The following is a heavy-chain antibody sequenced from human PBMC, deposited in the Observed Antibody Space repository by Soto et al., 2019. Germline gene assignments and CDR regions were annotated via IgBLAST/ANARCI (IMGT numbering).Heavy chain of an antibody. CDR1: GVTFSNYA. V-gene: IGHV3-23*01. CDR2: ISGSGGRS. D-gene: IGHD3-16*01. CDR3: AKAYFVWSSEQPYYFDY. Sequence: PGGSLILSCAASGVTFSNYAMTWVRQGPGKGLEWVSGISGSGGRSYYADSVKGRFTISRDNSKSTLYLQMNSLRAEDTAVYYCAKAYFVWSSEQPYYFDYWGQGT. J-gene: IGHJ4*02.